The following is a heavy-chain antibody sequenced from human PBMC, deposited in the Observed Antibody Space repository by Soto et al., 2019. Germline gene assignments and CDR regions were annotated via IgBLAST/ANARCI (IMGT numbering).Heavy chain of an antibody. Sequence: EASVKVSCKASGYSFSSYGISWVRQAPGQGLEWMGWISAYNGNTNYAQKLQGRVTMTTDTSTNTAYMEVRSLRSDDTAVYYCARDRSAMILSYWGQGTLVTVS. D-gene: IGHD2-2*01. J-gene: IGHJ4*02. CDR2: ISAYNGNT. CDR3: ARDRSAMILSY. CDR1: GYSFSSYG. V-gene: IGHV1-18*04.